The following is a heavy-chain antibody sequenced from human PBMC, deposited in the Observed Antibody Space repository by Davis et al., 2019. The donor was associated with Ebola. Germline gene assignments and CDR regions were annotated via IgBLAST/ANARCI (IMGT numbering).Heavy chain of an antibody. D-gene: IGHD3-22*01. J-gene: IGHJ4*02. V-gene: IGHV4-30-4*01. CDR1: GGSISSGDYY. CDR3: AREGRSGYNVLDY. Sequence: SETLSLTCSVSGGSISSGDYYWTWIRQPPGKGLEWIGYISYSGNTHYNPSLKSRVTISGDTSKNQFSLDVKSVTDADTAVYYCAREGRSGYNVLDYWGQGTLVTVSS. CDR2: ISYSGNT.